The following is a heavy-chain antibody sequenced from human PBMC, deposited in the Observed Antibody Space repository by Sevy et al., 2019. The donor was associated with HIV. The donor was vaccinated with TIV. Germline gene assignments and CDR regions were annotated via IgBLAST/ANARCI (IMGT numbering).Heavy chain of an antibody. V-gene: IGHV1-58*01. J-gene: IGHJ3*01. CDR2: IVVGSRVT. CDR1: GFTFTRSA. Sequence: ASVKVSCKASGFTFTRSAVQWVRQGRGQRLEWIGWIVVGSRVTNYAQKFQGRVTITRDISTSTVYMDLSCLRFEDTAVYYCAAEDMTTFGGALWVSDVWGQGTTVTVSS. CDR3: AAEDMTTFGGALWVSDV. D-gene: IGHD3-16*01.